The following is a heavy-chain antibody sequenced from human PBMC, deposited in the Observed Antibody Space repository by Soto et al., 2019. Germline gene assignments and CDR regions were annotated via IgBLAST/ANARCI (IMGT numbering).Heavy chain of an antibody. CDR2: ISAYNGNT. Sequence: QVQLVQSGAEVKKPGASVKVSCKASGYTFTSYGISWVRQAPGQGLEWMGWISAYNGNTNYAQKLQGRVTMTTDPSTSTAYMERRRLRSDHTAVYYCASDRYDFWSGNPYGMDVWGQGTTVTVSS. CDR1: GYTFTSYG. CDR3: ASDRYDFWSGNPYGMDV. J-gene: IGHJ6*02. V-gene: IGHV1-18*01. D-gene: IGHD3-3*01.